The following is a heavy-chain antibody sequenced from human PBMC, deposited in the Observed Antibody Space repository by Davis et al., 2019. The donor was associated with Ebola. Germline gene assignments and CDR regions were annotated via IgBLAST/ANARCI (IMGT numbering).Heavy chain of an antibody. Sequence: GESLKISCAASGFTFSSYEMNWVRQAPGKGLEWVSYISSSGSTIYYADSVKGRFTISRENSKNTLYLQMNSLRTEDTAVYYCARGSVRFLEWLSQNAFDMWGQGTMVTVSS. CDR3: ARGSVRFLEWLSQNAFDM. D-gene: IGHD3-3*01. CDR1: GFTFSSYE. J-gene: IGHJ3*02. CDR2: ISSSGSTI. V-gene: IGHV3-48*03.